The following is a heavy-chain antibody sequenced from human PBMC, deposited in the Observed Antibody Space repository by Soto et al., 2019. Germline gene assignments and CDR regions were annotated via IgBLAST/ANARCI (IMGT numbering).Heavy chain of an antibody. CDR3: AMVRGVILLQNWFGP. CDR1: GGSVSSGSYY. V-gene: IGHV4-61*01. Sequence: PSETLSLTCTVSGGSVSSGSYYWSWIRQPPGQGLEWIGYIYYSWSTNYNPSLKSRVTISVDTSKNQFSLKLSSVTAADTAVYYCAMVRGVILLQNWFGPWGQGTRVTVSS. CDR2: IYYSWST. J-gene: IGHJ5*02. D-gene: IGHD3-10*01.